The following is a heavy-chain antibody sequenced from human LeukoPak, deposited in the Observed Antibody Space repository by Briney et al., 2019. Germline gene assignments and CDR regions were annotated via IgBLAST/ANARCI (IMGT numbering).Heavy chain of an antibody. D-gene: IGHD6-19*01. CDR3: ARDKVLSIAVALYGVFDY. V-gene: IGHV3-21*01. J-gene: IGHJ4*02. Sequence: PGGSLRLSCAASGFTFSSYAMSWVRQAPGKGLEWVSSISSSSSYIYYADSVKGRFTISRDNAKNSLYLQMNSLRAEDTAVYYCARDKVLSIAVALYGVFDYWGQGTLVTVSS. CDR1: GFTFSSYA. CDR2: ISSSSSYI.